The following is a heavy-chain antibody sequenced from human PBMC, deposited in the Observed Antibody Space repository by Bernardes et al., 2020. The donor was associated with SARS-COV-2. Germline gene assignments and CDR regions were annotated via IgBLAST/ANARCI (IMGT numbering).Heavy chain of an antibody. D-gene: IGHD3-16*02. J-gene: IGHJ4*02. CDR3: ARDRSGFTRY. Sequence: GGSLRLSCATSGFTFTKYAMNWVRQSPGKGLEWVACISRTSTYIYYADSVKGRFTISRDNATSSLYLQMNSLRGEDTAVYYCARDRSGFTRYWGRGVQVTVSS. CDR2: ISRTSTYI. V-gene: IGHV3-21*01. CDR1: GFTFTKYA.